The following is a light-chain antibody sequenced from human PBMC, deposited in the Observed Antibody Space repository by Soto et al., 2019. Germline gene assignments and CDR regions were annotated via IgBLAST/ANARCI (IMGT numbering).Light chain of an antibody. V-gene: IGKV4-1*01. Sequence: DIVMTQSPDSLAVSLGERATINCKSSQSVLFRPNKKNYLAWYQQKPGQPPKMFIYWASTRESGVPDRFSGSGSGTDFTLTISSLQAEDVAVYYCQASLTFAGGTKVEIK. CDR3: QASLT. CDR2: WAS. J-gene: IGKJ4*01. CDR1: QSVLFRPNKKNY.